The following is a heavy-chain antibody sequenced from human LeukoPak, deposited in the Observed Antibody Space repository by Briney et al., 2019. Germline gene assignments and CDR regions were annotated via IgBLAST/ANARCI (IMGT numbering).Heavy chain of an antibody. D-gene: IGHD2-21*02. V-gene: IGHV4-30-4*07. J-gene: IGHJ4*02. CDR1: GGSINSGGYS. Sequence: PSETLSLTCAVSGGSINSGGYSWSWIRQPLGKGLEWIGYIYYSGSTYYNPSLKSRVTISVGTSKNQFSLKLSSVTAADTAVYYCARDREIYGLGVVVTATSFDYWGQGTLVTVSS. CDR3: ARDREIYGLGVVVTATSFDY. CDR2: IYYSGST.